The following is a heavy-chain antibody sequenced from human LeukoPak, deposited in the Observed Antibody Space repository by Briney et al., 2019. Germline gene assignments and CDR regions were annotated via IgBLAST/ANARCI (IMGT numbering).Heavy chain of an antibody. CDR3: ARDGGYGPQGYYGSGSYYKNYFDY. J-gene: IGHJ4*02. Sequence: PGGSLRLSCAASGFTFSSYEMNWVRQAPGKGLEWVSYISSSGSTIYYADSVKGRFTISRGNAKNSLYLQMNSLRAEDTAVYYCARDGGYGPQGYYGSGSYYKNYFDYWGQGTLVTVSS. D-gene: IGHD3-10*01. CDR1: GFTFSSYE. V-gene: IGHV3-48*03. CDR2: ISSSGSTI.